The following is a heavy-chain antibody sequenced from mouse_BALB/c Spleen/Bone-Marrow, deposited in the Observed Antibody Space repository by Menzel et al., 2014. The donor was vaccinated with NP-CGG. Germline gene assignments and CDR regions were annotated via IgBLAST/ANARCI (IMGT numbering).Heavy chain of an antibody. V-gene: IGHV4-1*02. J-gene: IGHJ3*01. CDR2: INPDSKTK. CDR3: ARMGYYGWLAY. D-gene: IGHD1-1*01. CDR1: GFDFRTYW. Sequence: DVKLQESGGGLVQPGGFLKLSCAASGFDFRTYWMSWVRQAPGKGLEWIGEINPDSKTKNYAPSLKDKFIISRDNAKNTLYLQMSKVRSEDTAPYYCARMGYYGWLAYWGQGTLVTVSA.